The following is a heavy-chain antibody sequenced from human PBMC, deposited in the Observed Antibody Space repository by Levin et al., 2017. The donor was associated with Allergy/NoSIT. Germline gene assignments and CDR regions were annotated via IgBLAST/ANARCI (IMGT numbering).Heavy chain of an antibody. CDR1: GFTFSSYA. V-gene: IGHV3-30-3*01. CDR3: ARDSAPYCGGDCDLNCDY. D-gene: IGHD2-21*02. J-gene: IGHJ4*02. Sequence: GESLKISCAASGFTFSSYAMHWVRQAPGKGLEWVAVISYDGSNKYYADSVKGRFTISRDNSKNTLYLQMNSLRAEDTAVYYCARDSAPYCGGDCDLNCDYWGQGTLVTVSS. CDR2: ISYDGSNK.